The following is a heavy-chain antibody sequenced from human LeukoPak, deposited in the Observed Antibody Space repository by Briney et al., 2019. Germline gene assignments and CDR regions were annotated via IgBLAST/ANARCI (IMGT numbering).Heavy chain of an antibody. Sequence: PGGSLRLSCAASGFTFDDYAMHWVRQAPGKGLEWVSGISWNSGSIYYADSVKGRFTISRDNAKNSLYLQMNSLRAEDTAIYYCASDGTYCSSSNCFFDYWGQGTLVTVSS. CDR3: ASDGTYCSSSNCFFDY. CDR1: GFTFDDYA. V-gene: IGHV3-9*01. CDR2: ISWNSGSI. J-gene: IGHJ4*02. D-gene: IGHD2-2*01.